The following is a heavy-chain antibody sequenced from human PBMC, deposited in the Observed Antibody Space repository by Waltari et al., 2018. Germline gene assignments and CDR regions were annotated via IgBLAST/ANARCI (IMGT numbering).Heavy chain of an antibody. V-gene: IGHV4-59*01. CDR1: GGSISSYY. CDR3: ARVQVNWFDP. Sequence: QVQLQESGPGLVKPSETLSLTCTVSGGSISSYYWSWIRQPPGKGLEWIGYIYYSGSTNYTPALKSRVTISVDTSKNQFALKLSSVTAADTAVYYCARVQVNWFDPWGQGTLVTVSS. CDR2: IYYSGST. J-gene: IGHJ5*02.